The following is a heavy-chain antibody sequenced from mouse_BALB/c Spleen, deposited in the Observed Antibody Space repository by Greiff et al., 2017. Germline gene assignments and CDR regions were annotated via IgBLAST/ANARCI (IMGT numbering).Heavy chain of an antibody. CDR2: IWAGGST. D-gene: IGHD2-2*01. CDR1: GFSLTSYG. Sequence: QVQLKESGPGLVAPSQSLSITCTVSGFSLTSYGVHWVRQPPGKGLEWLGVIWAGGSTNYNSALMSRLSISKDNSKSQVFLKMNSLQTDDTAMYCCARDGYWFAYWGQGTLVTVSA. CDR3: ARDGYWFAY. V-gene: IGHV2-9*02. J-gene: IGHJ3*01.